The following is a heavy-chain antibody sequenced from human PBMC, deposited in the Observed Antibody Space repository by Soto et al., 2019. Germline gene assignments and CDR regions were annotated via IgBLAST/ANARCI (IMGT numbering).Heavy chain of an antibody. V-gene: IGHV6-1*01. D-gene: IGHD2-8*02. J-gene: IGHJ3*02. CDR2: TYYRSKWYN. CDR1: GDSVSSNSAA. CDR3: ERAWVTGRGGVFDI. Sequence: SQTLSLTCAISGDSVSSNSAAWNWIRQSPSRGLEWLGRTYYRSKWYNDYAVSVKSRITINPDTSKNQFSLQLNSVTPEDTAVYYGERAWVTGRGGVFDIWGKGTRVTAS.